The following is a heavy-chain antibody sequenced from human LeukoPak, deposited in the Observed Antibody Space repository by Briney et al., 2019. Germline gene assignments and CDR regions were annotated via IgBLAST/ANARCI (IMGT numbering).Heavy chain of an antibody. Sequence: PSETLSLTCTVSGDSFSSHYWTWIRQPPGKGLEWIGYISYRGSTNYNPSLKSRVTLSIDTSKNQFSLRLSTVSAADTAVYFCARDRVTGTKGFDIWGQGTMVSVSS. D-gene: IGHD4-17*01. CDR2: ISYRGST. V-gene: IGHV4-59*11. J-gene: IGHJ3*02. CDR1: GDSFSSHY. CDR3: ARDRVTGTKGFDI.